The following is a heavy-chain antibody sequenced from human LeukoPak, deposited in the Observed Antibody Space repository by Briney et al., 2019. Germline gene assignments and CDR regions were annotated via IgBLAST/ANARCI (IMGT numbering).Heavy chain of an antibody. V-gene: IGHV3-30*02. D-gene: IGHD7-27*01. CDR1: GFTFSGYW. Sequence: PGGSLRLSCAASGFTFSGYWMHWVRQAPGKGLEWVAFIRYDGSNKYYADSVKGRFTISRDNSKNTLYLQMNSLRAEDTAVYYCAKVSKLGIFGGGFDYWGQGTLVTVSS. J-gene: IGHJ4*02. CDR2: IRYDGSNK. CDR3: AKVSKLGIFGGGFDY.